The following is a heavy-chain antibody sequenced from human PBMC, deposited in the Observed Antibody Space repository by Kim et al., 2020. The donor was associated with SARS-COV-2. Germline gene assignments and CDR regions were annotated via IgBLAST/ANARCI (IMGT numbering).Heavy chain of an antibody. Sequence: SQTLSLTCAVYGGSFSGYYWSWIRQPPGKGLEWIGEINHSGSTNYNPSLKSRVTISVDTSKNQFSLKLSSVTAADTAVYYCARSSYGSGSPTFYGMDVWG. CDR2: INHSGST. CDR3: ARSSYGSGSPTFYGMDV. J-gene: IGHJ6*02. D-gene: IGHD3-10*01. V-gene: IGHV4-34*01. CDR1: GGSFSGYY.